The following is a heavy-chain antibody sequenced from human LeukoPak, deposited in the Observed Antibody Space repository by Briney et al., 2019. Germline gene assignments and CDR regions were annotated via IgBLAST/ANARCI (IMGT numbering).Heavy chain of an antibody. J-gene: IGHJ4*02. CDR3: ATELISMVRGGIITSFDY. CDR2: ISSNGGST. V-gene: IGHV3-64*01. CDR1: GFTFSSYA. D-gene: IGHD3-10*01. Sequence: GGSLRLSCAASGFTFSSYAMHWVRQAPGKGLEYVSAISSNGGSTYYANSVKGRFTISRDNSKNTLYLQMGSLRAEDMAVYYCATELISMVRGGIITSFDYWGQGTLDTVSS.